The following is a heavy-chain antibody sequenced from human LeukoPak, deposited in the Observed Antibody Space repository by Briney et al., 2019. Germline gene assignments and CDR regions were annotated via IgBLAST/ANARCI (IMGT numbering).Heavy chain of an antibody. J-gene: IGHJ4*02. Sequence: GRSLRLSCAASGFTFSSYAMSWARQAPGKGLEWVSAISGSGGSTDYADAVKGRFTISRDNSKNTLYLQMNTLRAEDTAVYYCANLHDGDSSGYYFFDYWGQGTLVTVSS. V-gene: IGHV3-23*01. D-gene: IGHD3-22*01. CDR3: ANLHDGDSSGYYFFDY. CDR2: ISGSGGST. CDR1: GFTFSSYA.